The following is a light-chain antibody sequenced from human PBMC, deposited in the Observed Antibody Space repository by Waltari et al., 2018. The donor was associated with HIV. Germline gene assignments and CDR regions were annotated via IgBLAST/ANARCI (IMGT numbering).Light chain of an antibody. CDR1: NIGTKD. CDR2: NDI. V-gene: IGLV3-9*01. J-gene: IGLJ2*01. CDR3: QVWHYTVV. Sequence: SYELTQPFSVSVALGQTARIPCGGSNIGTKDVHWYQQKPGQAPLLLIFNDIHRPSGVPERFSGSKSRNLATLTSSGAQAGDEAAYYCQVWHYTVVFGGGTKVTV.